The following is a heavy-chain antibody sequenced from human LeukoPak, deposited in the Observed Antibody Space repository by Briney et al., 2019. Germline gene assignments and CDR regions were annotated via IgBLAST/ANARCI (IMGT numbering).Heavy chain of an antibody. CDR1: GFTFTTLW. J-gene: IGHJ4*02. CDR3: ARDLHGSPDW. Sequence: GGSLRLSCAASGFTFTTLWMNWVRQAPGEGLVWVSLINTDGRTTTYADSVKGRFTISRDNAKNTLYLQMNSPRAEDAAVYYCARDLHGSPDWWGQGTLVTVSS. CDR2: INTDGRTT. D-gene: IGHD2-2*03. V-gene: IGHV3-74*01.